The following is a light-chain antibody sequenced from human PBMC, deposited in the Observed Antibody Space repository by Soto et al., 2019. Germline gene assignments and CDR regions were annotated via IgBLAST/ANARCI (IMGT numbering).Light chain of an antibody. J-gene: IGKJ2*01. CDR1: QSVSSSS. CDR3: QHYGGSPPVT. V-gene: IGKV3-20*01. CDR2: GAS. Sequence: EIVLTQSPGTLSLSPEERATLSCRASQSVSSSSLAWYQQKPGLAPRLLIYGASSRATGIPDRFSGSGSGADCTLTISRLEPEDFAVYYCQHYGGSPPVTFGQGTKLEI.